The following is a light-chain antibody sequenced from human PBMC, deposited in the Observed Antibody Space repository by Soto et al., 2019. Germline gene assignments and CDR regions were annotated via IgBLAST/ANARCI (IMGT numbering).Light chain of an antibody. CDR2: DAS. V-gene: IGKV3-15*01. Sequence: EIVMTQSPSTLSVSPGERATLSCRTSQSISTSLAWYQHKPGQAPRLLIYDASTRATGIPARFSGSGSGTEFTLTISSLQSEDFALYYCQQYYDWPITFGQGTRLEIK. CDR3: QQYYDWPIT. J-gene: IGKJ5*01. CDR1: QSISTS.